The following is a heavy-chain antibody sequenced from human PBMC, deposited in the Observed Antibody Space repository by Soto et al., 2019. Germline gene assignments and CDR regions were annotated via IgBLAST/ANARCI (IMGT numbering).Heavy chain of an antibody. Sequence: GGSLRLSCAASGFTFSSYWMSWVRQAPGKGLEWMGIIYPGDSDTRYSPSFQGQVTISADKSISTAYLQWSSLKASDTAMYYCARLTADGYCSGGSCPSRYYFDYWGQGTLVTVSS. D-gene: IGHD2-15*01. CDR1: GFTFSSYW. CDR3: ARLTADGYCSGGSCPSRYYFDY. CDR2: IYPGDSDT. V-gene: IGHV5-51*01. J-gene: IGHJ4*02.